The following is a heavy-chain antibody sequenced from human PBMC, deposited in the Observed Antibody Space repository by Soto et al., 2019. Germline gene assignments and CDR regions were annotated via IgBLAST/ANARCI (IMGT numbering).Heavy chain of an antibody. Sequence: PSETLSLTCTVSGGSISSYYWSWIRQPPGKGLEWIGYIYYSGSTNYNPSLKSRVTISVDTSKNQFSLKLSSVTAADTAVYYCARGPFLEWPSFAYWGQGTLVTVSS. V-gene: IGHV4-59*01. CDR3: ARGPFLEWPSFAY. D-gene: IGHD3-3*02. CDR1: GGSISSYY. J-gene: IGHJ4*02. CDR2: IYYSGST.